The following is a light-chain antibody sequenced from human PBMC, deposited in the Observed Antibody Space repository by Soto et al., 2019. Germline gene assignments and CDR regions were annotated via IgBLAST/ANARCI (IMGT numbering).Light chain of an antibody. CDR2: KAS. V-gene: IGKV1-5*03. CDR3: QQYNSYLWT. J-gene: IGKJ1*01. Sequence: DIQMTQSPSTLSASVGDRVTITCRASQSISSWLAWYQQKPWKAPKLLIYKASSLESGVPSRLSRSGSGTEFTLTISSLQPDDFATYYCQQYNSYLWTFGQGTKVDIK. CDR1: QSISSW.